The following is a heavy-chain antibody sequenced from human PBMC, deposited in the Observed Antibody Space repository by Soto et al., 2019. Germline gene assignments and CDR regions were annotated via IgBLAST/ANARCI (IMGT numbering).Heavy chain of an antibody. Sequence: QVQLVESGGGLVQPGRSLRRSCAASGFAFNTYGMHWVRQAPGTGLEWVAVISLDGSNKYYADSVKGRLTISRDNSKNTLLRQRNSLRAADTAVYYWAKYGGWVRLRGDYVAYWGQGTRVTVSS. CDR1: GFAFNTYG. D-gene: IGHD5-12*01. CDR2: ISLDGSNK. J-gene: IGHJ4*02. CDR3: AKYGGWVRLRGDYVAY. V-gene: IGHV3-30*18.